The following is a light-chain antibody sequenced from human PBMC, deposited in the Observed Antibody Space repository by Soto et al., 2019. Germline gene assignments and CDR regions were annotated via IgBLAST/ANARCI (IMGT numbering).Light chain of an antibody. CDR1: QSLLHTSGDNY. V-gene: IGKV2-28*01. Sequence: DTVITQSPLSLSVTPGEPASISCRSSQSLLHTSGDNYLDWYLQRPGQSPQLLIYLGSKRASGVSDRFSGSGSGTHFTLRISRVEAEDVGFYYCMQAQRIPRTFGQGTKVDTK. J-gene: IGKJ1*01. CDR2: LGS. CDR3: MQAQRIPRT.